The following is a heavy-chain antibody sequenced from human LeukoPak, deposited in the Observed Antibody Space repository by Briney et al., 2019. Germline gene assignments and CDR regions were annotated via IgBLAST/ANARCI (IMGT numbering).Heavy chain of an antibody. J-gene: IGHJ2*01. CDR2: IYSSGST. D-gene: IGHD6-13*01. Sequence: SETLSLTCTDSGGSIGSYYWSWIRQPPGKGLEWIGYIYSSGSTNYNPSLKSRVTISLDTSKNQFSLKLSSVTAADTAVYYCARLAAAAGTNYWYFDLWGRGTLVTVSS. CDR3: ARLAAAAGTNYWYFDL. CDR1: GGSIGSYY. V-gene: IGHV4-59*12.